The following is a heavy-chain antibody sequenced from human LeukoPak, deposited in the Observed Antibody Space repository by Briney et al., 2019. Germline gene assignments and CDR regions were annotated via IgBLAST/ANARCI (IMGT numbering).Heavy chain of an antibody. CDR2: ISGSGVST. CDR3: AKDLPGSGWSFDY. J-gene: IGHJ4*02. D-gene: IGHD6-19*01. CDR1: GFTFNNYA. V-gene: IGHV3-23*01. Sequence: PGGSLRLSCAASGFTFNNYAMSWVRQAPGKGLEWVSAISGSGVSTYYADSVKGRFTISRDNSKNTLFLQMNSLRAEDTAVYYCAKDLPGSGWSFDYWGQGTLVTVSS.